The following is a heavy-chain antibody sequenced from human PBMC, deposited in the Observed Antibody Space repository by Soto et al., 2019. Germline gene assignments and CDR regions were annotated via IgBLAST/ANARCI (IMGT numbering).Heavy chain of an antibody. CDR1: GFTFSSDS. D-gene: IGHD3-3*01. CDR3: AKVSDYDFWSGYYVDY. Sequence: PGGSLRLSCAASGFTFSSDSMSWVRQAPGKGLEWVSAISGSGGSTYYADSVKGRFTISRDNSKNTLYLQMNSLRAEDTAVYYCAKVSDYDFWSGYYVDYWGQGTLVTVSS. CDR2: ISGSGGST. J-gene: IGHJ4*02. V-gene: IGHV3-23*01.